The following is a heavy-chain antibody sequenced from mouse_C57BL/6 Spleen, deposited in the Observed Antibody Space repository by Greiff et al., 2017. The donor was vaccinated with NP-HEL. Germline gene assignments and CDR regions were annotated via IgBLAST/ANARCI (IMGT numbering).Heavy chain of an antibody. CDR2: IDPEDGET. Sequence: VQLQQSGAELVKPGASVKLSCTASGFNIKDYYLHWVKQRPEQGLGWIGRIDPEDGETKYAPKVQGKATITADTSSNTAYLQLSSLTSEDTAVYYCASGGYYVPFDYWGQGTTLTVSS. D-gene: IGHD2-3*01. CDR3: ASGGYYVPFDY. J-gene: IGHJ2*01. V-gene: IGHV14-2*01. CDR1: GFNIKDYY.